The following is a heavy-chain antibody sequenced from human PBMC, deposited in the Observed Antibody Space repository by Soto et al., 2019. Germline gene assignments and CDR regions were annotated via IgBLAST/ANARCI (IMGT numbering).Heavy chain of an antibody. J-gene: IGHJ6*03. V-gene: IGHV3-33*06. Sequence: GGSLRLSCAASGFTFSSYGMHWVRQAPGKGLEWVAVIWYDGSNKYYADSVKGRFTISRDNSKNTLYLQMNSLRAEDTAVYYCAKGAYDFWSGYRYYMDVWGKGTTVTVSS. D-gene: IGHD3-3*01. CDR3: AKGAYDFWSGYRYYMDV. CDR2: IWYDGSNK. CDR1: GFTFSSYG.